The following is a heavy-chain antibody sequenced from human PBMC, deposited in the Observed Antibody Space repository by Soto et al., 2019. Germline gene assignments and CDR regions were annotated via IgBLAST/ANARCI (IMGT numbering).Heavy chain of an antibody. CDR3: ASSWFGELYYGMDV. V-gene: IGHV1-8*01. CDR1: GYTFTSYD. CDR2: MNPNSGNT. D-gene: IGHD3-10*01. Sequence: ASVKVSCKASGYTFTSYDINWVRQATGQGLEWMGWMNPNSGNTGYAQKFQGRVTMTRNTSISTAYTELSSLRSEDTAVYYCASSWFGELYYGMDVWGQGTTVTVSS. J-gene: IGHJ6*02.